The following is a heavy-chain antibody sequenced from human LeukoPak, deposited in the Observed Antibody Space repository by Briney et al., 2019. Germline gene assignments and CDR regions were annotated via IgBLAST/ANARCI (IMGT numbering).Heavy chain of an antibody. Sequence: PSETLSLTCGVSGGSVINTNWWAWVRQPPGKGLEWIGEVHLDGRTNYNPSLESRLTMSVDVSENQVSLKLTSVTAADTAVYYCAREGGFYRPLDYSGQGTLVTVSS. CDR3: AREGGFYRPLDY. V-gene: IGHV4-4*02. J-gene: IGHJ4*02. D-gene: IGHD3-3*01. CDR1: GGSVINTNW. CDR2: VHLDGRT.